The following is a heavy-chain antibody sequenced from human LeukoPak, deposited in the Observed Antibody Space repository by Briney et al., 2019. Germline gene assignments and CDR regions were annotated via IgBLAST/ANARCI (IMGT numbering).Heavy chain of an antibody. CDR2: IWYDGSNK. V-gene: IGHV3-33*01. J-gene: IGHJ3*02. D-gene: IGHD6-13*01. CDR1: GFTFSSYG. Sequence: PGGSLRLSCAASGFTFSSYGMHWVRQAPGKGLEWVAVIWYDGSNKYYADSVKGRFTISRDNSKNTLYLQMNSLRAEDTAVYYCAREHLGSSWYPNDAFDIWGQGTMVTVSS. CDR3: AREHLGSSWYPNDAFDI.